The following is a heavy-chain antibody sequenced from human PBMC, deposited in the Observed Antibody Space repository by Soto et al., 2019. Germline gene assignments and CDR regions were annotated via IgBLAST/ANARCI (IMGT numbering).Heavy chain of an antibody. CDR1: GGTFSSYA. Sequence: GASVKVSCKASGGTFSSYAISWVRQAPGQGLEWMGGIIPIFGTANYAQKFQGRVTITADKSTSTAYMELSSLRSEDTAVYYCARSSRPVEMATIMGVDYWGQGTLVTVSS. V-gene: IGHV1-69*06. J-gene: IGHJ4*02. CDR3: ARSSRPVEMATIMGVDY. CDR2: IIPIFGTA. D-gene: IGHD5-12*01.